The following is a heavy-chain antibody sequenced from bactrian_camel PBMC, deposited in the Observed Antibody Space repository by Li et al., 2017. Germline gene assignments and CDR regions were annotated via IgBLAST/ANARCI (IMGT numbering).Heavy chain of an antibody. J-gene: IGHJ6*01. CDR1: GYMFGPYS. CDR3: AADCYPYGGSWYETAFIRGRYKS. D-gene: IGHD6*01. CDR2: IYTAGGNA. V-gene: IGHV3S31*01. Sequence: DVQLVESGGGSVQAGGSPRLSCAAPGYMFGPYSMGWFRQSPGKEREGIAAIYTAGGNAYSADSAKGRFTISQDGANYTVCLQMDSLKPEDTAMYYCAADCYPYGGSWYETAFIRGRYKSWGQGTQVTVS.